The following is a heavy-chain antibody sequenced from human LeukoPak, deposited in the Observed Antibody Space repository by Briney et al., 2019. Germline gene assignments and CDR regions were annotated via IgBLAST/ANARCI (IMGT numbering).Heavy chain of an antibody. J-gene: IGHJ2*01. CDR1: GGTFGSYV. CDR3: AKEGDTALVTGDYDL. CDR2: ILPIFGTA. D-gene: IGHD5-18*01. Sequence: SVKVSFKSSGGTFGSYVISWVRQPPGQGLEWMGVILPIFGTAHNAQKFEGRLTITAHESTSKVYMEMSSLRSEDTAMYYCAKEGDTALVTGDYDLWGGGTLVTVSS. V-gene: IGHV1-69*13.